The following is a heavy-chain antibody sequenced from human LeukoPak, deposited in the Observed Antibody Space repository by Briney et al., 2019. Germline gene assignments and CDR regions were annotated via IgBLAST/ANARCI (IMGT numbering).Heavy chain of an antibody. D-gene: IGHD6-19*01. CDR2: IFYSGNT. Sequence: SETLSLTCTVSGGSINSSSYYWGWIRQPPGKGLEWIGSIFYSGNTYDNPSLKSRVTISVDTSKNQFSLKLNSVTAADTAVYYCARDLTTSIAVAGTPFWYFDLWGRGTLVTVSS. CDR1: GGSINSSSYY. J-gene: IGHJ2*01. V-gene: IGHV4-39*02. CDR3: ARDLTTSIAVAGTPFWYFDL.